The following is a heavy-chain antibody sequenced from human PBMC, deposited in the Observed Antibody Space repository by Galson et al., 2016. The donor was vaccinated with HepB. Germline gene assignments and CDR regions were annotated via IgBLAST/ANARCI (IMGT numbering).Heavy chain of an antibody. Sequence: SLRLSCAASGFTFSSYNMNWVRQAPGKGLEWVSSISGSNGFIYYADSVKGRFTISRDNAKNSLHLQMNSLRADDTAVYFCAKDRDSNWYEKYFQHWGQGTLVTVSS. CDR3: AKDRDSNWYEKYFQH. V-gene: IGHV3-21*01. J-gene: IGHJ1*01. CDR1: GFTFSSYN. CDR2: ISGSNGFI. D-gene: IGHD6-13*01.